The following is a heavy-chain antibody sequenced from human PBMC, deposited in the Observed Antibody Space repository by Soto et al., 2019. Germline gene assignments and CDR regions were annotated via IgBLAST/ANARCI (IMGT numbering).Heavy chain of an antibody. D-gene: IGHD2-21*02. CDR3: AKCFIVVVTRICSKDKAYL. V-gene: IGHV3-23*01. J-gene: IGHJ3*01. Sequence: GKGREWVASISGSGGTTYYADSVKGRFTVSRDTSKNTLFLQMNSLSAEDTAVYYCAKCFIVVVTRICSKDKAYLWSQG. CDR2: ISGSGGTT.